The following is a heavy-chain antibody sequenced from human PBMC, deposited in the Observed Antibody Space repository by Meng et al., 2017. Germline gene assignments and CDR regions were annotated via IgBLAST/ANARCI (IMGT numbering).Heavy chain of an antibody. CDR1: GFTFDDYA. CDR2: ISWNSGSI. V-gene: IGHV3-9*01. D-gene: IGHD3-9*01. Sequence: GGSLRLSCAASGFTFDDYAMHWVRQAPGKGLEWVSGISWNSGSIGYADSVKGRFTISRDNAKNSLYLQMNSLRAEDTAVYYCARGKDYDILTGRKLYGMDVWGQGTTVTVSS. J-gene: IGHJ6*02. CDR3: ARGKDYDILTGRKLYGMDV.